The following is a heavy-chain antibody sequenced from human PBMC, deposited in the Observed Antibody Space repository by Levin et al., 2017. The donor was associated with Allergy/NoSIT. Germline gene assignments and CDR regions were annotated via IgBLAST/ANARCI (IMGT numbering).Heavy chain of an antibody. J-gene: IGHJ4*02. Sequence: GGSLRLSCAASGFTFSGSAMHWVRQASGKGLEWVGRIRSKANSYATTYAASVKGRFTISRDDSKNTAYLQMNSLKSEDTAVYYCTRLRPNSWSIDYWGQGTLVTVSS. CDR3: TRLRPNSWSIDY. CDR1: GFTFSGSA. CDR2: IRSKANSYAT. D-gene: IGHD6-13*01. V-gene: IGHV3-73*01.